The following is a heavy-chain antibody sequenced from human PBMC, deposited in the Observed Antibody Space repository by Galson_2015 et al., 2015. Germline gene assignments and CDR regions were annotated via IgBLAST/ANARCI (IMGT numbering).Heavy chain of an antibody. V-gene: IGHV3-48*02. D-gene: IGHD3-10*01. Sequence: SLRLSCAASGFTFSGYHMNWVRQAPGKRLEWLSYISSSSSIIAYADSVKGRFTISRDNAKNSLYLQMNSLRDEETAVYYCAGSGDYNYYMDVWGKGTTVTVSS. CDR3: AGSGDYNYYMDV. CDR1: GFTFSGYH. CDR2: ISSSSSII. J-gene: IGHJ6*03.